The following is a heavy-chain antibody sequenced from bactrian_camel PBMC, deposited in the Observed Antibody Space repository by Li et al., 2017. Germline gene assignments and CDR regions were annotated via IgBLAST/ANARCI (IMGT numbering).Heavy chain of an antibody. Sequence: VQLVESGGGLVQPGGSLRLSCTASGFTFSTYAMSWIRQAPGKGLEWVSVINSGGDSTNYADSVKGRFTISRENAKNTLYLQLNSLKTEDTAMCYCSQNWGYRGGWWTFGNWGQGTQVTVS. CDR1: GFTFSTYA. CDR3: SQNWGYRGGWWTFGN. D-gene: IGHD6*01. J-gene: IGHJ6*01. V-gene: IGHV3S42*01. CDR2: INSGGDST.